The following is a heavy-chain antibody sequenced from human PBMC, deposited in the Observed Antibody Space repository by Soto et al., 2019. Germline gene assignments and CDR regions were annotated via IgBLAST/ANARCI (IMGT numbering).Heavy chain of an antibody. D-gene: IGHD6-13*01. CDR2: INHSGST. J-gene: IGHJ6*02. CDR1: GGSFSGYY. V-gene: IGHV4-34*01. CDR3: ARTSSSSWAYYYYGMDV. Sequence: SETLSLTCAVYGGSFSGYYWGWIRQPPGKGLEWIGEINHSGSTNYNPSLKSRVTISVDTSKNQFSLKLSSVTAADTAVYYCARTSSSSWAYYYYGMDVWGQGTTVTVSS.